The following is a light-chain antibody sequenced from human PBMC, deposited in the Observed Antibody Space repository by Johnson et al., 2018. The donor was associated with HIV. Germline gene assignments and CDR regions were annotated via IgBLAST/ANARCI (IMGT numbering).Light chain of an antibody. Sequence: QSVLTQPPSVSAAPGQKVTISCSGTYSNIGNNYVSWYQQLPGTAPKLLIYKNDKRPSGIPDRFSGSKSGTSATLGITGLQTGDEADYYCGTWDNSLGTCGVFGTGTKVTGL. V-gene: IGLV1-51*02. CDR1: YSNIGNNY. CDR3: GTWDNSLGTCGV. CDR2: KND. J-gene: IGLJ1*01.